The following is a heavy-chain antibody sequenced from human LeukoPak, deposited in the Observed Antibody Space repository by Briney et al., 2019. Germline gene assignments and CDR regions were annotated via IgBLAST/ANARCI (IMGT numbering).Heavy chain of an antibody. V-gene: IGHV1-69*05. Sequence: GASVKVSCKASGGTFSSYAISWVRQAPGQGLEWMGGVIPIFGTANYAQKFQGRVTITTDESTSTAYMELSSLRSEDTAVYYCARGFYDSSGYYGGAYYFDYWGQGTLVTVSS. CDR2: VIPIFGTA. CDR1: GGTFSSYA. CDR3: ARGFYDSSGYYGGAYYFDY. J-gene: IGHJ4*02. D-gene: IGHD3-22*01.